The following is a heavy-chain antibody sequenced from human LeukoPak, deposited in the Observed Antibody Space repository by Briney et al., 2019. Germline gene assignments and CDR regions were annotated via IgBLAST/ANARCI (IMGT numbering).Heavy chain of an antibody. D-gene: IGHD3-10*01. V-gene: IGHV1-46*01. CDR2: INPSGGST. J-gene: IGHJ3*01. Sequence: ASVKVSCKASGYTFTSYYMHWVGQAPGQGLEWMGIINPSGGSTSYAQKFQGRVTMTRDTSTSTVYMELSSLRSEETAVYYCARGPESTMVPFSAPLWGQGTMVTVSS. CDR1: GYTFTSYY. CDR3: ARGPESTMVPFSAPL.